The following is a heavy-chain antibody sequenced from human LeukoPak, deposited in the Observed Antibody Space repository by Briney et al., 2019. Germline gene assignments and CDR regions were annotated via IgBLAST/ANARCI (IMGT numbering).Heavy chain of an antibody. D-gene: IGHD3-10*01. J-gene: IGHJ6*03. CDR1: GGSISSSSYY. CDR2: IYYSGST. V-gene: IGHV4-39*07. Sequence: SETLSLTCTVSGGSISSSSYYWGWIRQPPGKGLEWIGGIYYSGSTYYNPSLKSRVTISVDTSKNQFSLKLSSVTAADTAVYYCATVLLWFGEYYMDVWGKGTTVTVSS. CDR3: ATVLLWFGEYYMDV.